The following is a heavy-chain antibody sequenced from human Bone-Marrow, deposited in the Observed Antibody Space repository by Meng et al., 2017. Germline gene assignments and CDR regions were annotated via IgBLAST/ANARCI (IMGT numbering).Heavy chain of an antibody. D-gene: IGHD6-13*01. V-gene: IGHV3-11*04. CDR3: ARDHTSSWYVGSLDY. Sequence: GESLKISCAASGFTFSDYYMSWIRQAPGKGLEWVSYISSSGSTIYYADSVKGRFTISRDNANNSLYLQMNSLRAEDTAVYYCARDHTSSWYVGSLDYWGQGTLVTVSS. CDR2: ISSSGSTI. J-gene: IGHJ4*02. CDR1: GFTFSDYY.